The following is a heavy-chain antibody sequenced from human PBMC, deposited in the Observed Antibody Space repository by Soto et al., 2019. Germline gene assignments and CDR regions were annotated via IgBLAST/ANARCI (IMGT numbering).Heavy chain of an antibody. CDR2: IYATGTT. CDR1: GASISGFY. CDR3: VRDGTKTLRDWFDP. D-gene: IGHD1-1*01. Sequence: PSETLSLTCTASGASISGFYWSWIRKSAGKGLEWIGRIYATGTTDYNPSLKSRVMMSVVTSKKQFSLKLRSVTAADTAVYYCVRDGTKTLRDWFDPWGQGISVTVSS. V-gene: IGHV4-4*07. J-gene: IGHJ5*02.